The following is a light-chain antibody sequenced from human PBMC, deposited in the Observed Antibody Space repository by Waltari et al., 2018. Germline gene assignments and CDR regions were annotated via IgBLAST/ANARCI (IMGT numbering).Light chain of an antibody. J-gene: IGKJ4*01. CDR3: QQYNSYLLT. Sequence: DIQMTQSPSTLSESVGDRVTITCRASQSISTWLAWYQQKPGKAPKLLIYKASTLETGVPSRFSGSGSGTEFTLTISSLQPDDFATYFCQQYNSYLLTFGGGTKVEIQ. CDR2: KAS. V-gene: IGKV1-5*03. CDR1: QSISTW.